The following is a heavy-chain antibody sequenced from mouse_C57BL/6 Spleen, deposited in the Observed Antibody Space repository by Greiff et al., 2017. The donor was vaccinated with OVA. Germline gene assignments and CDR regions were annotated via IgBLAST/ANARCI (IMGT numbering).Heavy chain of an antibody. CDR1: GFNIKDYY. V-gene: IGHV14-1*01. D-gene: IGHD1-2*01. CDR3: TTGLLRPYAMDY. J-gene: IGHJ4*01. CDR2: IDPEDGDT. Sequence: VQLQQSGAELVRPGASVKLSCTASGFNIKDYYMHWVKQRPEQGLEWIGRIDPEDGDTEYAPKFQGKATMTADTSSNTAYLQLSSLTSEDTAVYYCTTGLLRPYAMDYWGQGTSVTVSS.